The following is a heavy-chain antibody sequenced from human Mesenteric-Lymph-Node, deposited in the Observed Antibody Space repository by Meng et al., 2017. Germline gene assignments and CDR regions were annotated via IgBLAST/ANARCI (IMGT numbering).Heavy chain of an antibody. CDR3: ARGIGGYHDF. CDR1: GGSISSYY. CDR2: IYYSGST. V-gene: IGHV4-59*12. J-gene: IGHJ4*02. Sequence: GSLRLSCTVSGGSISSYYWSWIRQPPGKGLEWIGYIYYSGSTNYNPSLKSRVTISVDTSKNQFSLQLSSVTAADTAVYYCARGIGGYHDFWGQGTLVTVSS. D-gene: IGHD1-26*01.